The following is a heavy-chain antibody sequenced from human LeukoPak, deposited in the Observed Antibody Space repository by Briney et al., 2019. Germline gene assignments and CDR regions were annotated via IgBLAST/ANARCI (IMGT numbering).Heavy chain of an antibody. CDR3: ARPHRGYSYGFDY. D-gene: IGHD5-18*01. J-gene: IGHJ4*02. V-gene: IGHV4-39*01. Sequence: SETLSLTXTVSGGSIGSSSYYWGWIRQPPGKGLEWIGSIYYSGSTYYNPSLKSRVTISVDMSKKQFSLKVSSVTAADTAVYYCARPHRGYSYGFDYWGQGTLVTVSS. CDR2: IYYSGST. CDR1: GGSIGSSSYY.